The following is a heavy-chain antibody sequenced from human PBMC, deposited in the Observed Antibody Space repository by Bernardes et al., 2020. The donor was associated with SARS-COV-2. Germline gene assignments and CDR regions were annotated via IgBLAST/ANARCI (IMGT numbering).Heavy chain of an antibody. J-gene: IGHJ4*02. Sequence: GGSLRLSCAASGFTFNKYAMAWVRQAPGKGLEWISSISTSSSYISYSDSVRGRFTISRDNAKNSVSLQMNSLRAEDTAVYYCARVDFSNLYYFDYWGQGTPVTVSS. CDR1: GFTFNKYA. D-gene: IGHD4-4*01. CDR3: ARVDFSNLYYFDY. CDR2: ISTSSSYI. V-gene: IGHV3-21*06.